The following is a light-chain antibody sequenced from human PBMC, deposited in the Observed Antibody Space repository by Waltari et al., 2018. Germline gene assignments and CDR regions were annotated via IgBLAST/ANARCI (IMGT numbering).Light chain of an antibody. J-gene: IGLJ3*02. CDR1: SSNIGARYY. CDR3: QSYDSRRSAWV. Sequence: QSVLTHPPPVSGAPGRRVTIPRTGSSSNIGARYYVKWHQCLPGTAPKLLIYGNSNRPSGVPVRFSGSKSGTSASLAITGLQAEDEADYYCQSYDSRRSAWVFGGGTKLTVL. CDR2: GNS. V-gene: IGLV1-40*01.